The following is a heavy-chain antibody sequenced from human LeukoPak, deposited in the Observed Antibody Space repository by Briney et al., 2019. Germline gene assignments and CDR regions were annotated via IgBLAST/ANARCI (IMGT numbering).Heavy chain of an antibody. V-gene: IGHV1-18*04. D-gene: IGHD2-2*01. CDR3: ARDRSEGNRVPAASDY. CDR1: GYTFTIYG. CDR2: ISAYNGNT. J-gene: IGHJ4*02. Sequence: ASVTVSFKASGYTFTIYGISWVRQAPGQGLEWMGWISAYNGNTNYAQKLQGRVTMTTDTSTSTAYMELRSLRSDDTAVYYCARDRSEGNRVPAASDYWGQGTLVTVSS.